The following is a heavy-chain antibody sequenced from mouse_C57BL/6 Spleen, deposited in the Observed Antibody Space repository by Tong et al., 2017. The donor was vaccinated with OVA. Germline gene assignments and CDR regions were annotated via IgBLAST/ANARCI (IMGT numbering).Heavy chain of an antibody. CDR2: IDPANGNT. D-gene: IGHD1-1*01. CDR1: GFNIKNTY. V-gene: IGHV14-3*01. J-gene: IGHJ2*01. Sequence: EVQLQESGAELVKPGASVKLSCTASGFNIKNTYMHWVKQRPEQGLEWIGRIDPANGNTKYAPKFQGKATITADTSSNTAYLQLSSLKSEDTAIYYCTRGDYGSSFDYWGQGTTLTVSS. CDR3: TRGDYGSSFDY.